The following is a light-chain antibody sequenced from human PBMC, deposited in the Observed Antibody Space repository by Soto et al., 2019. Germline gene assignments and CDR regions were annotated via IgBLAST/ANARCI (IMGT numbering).Light chain of an antibody. V-gene: IGLV4-60*02. CDR2: LEGSGSY. J-gene: IGLJ3*02. Sequence: QPVLTQSSSASASLGSSVKLTCTLSSGHSSYIIAWHQQQPGKAPRYLMKLEGSGSYNKGSGGPDRFSGSSSGADRYLTISNLQFEDEADYYCETGDSNTHVFGGGTKVTVL. CDR1: SGHSSYI. CDR3: ETGDSNTHV.